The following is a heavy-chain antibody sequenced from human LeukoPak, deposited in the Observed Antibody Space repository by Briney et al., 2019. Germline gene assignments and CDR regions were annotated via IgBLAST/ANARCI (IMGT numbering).Heavy chain of an antibody. CDR1: GFTFSGSA. J-gene: IGHJ3*01. CDR3: ARLEGATAFDV. D-gene: IGHD1-26*01. V-gene: IGHV3-73*01. CDR2: IRSKANNYAT. Sequence: PGGSLRLSCAASGFTFSGSAMHWVRQASGQGLEWVGRIRSKANNYATTYAASVKGRFTISRDDSKDTAYLQMHSLKTEDTAVYYCARLEGATAFDVWGQGTMVTVSS.